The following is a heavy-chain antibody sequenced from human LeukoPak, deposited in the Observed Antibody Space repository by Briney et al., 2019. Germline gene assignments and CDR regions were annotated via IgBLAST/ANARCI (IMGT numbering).Heavy chain of an antibody. CDR2: IKTDGSEK. D-gene: IGHD3-22*01. V-gene: IGHV3-7*01. CDR1: GFTFSDYY. J-gene: IGHJ1*01. CDR3: ARDAPSYYYDSSGSPPQH. Sequence: PGGSLRLSCAASGFTFSDYYMSWVRQAPGKGLQWVANIKTDGSEKYYVDSVKGRFTISRDNAKNSLYLQMNSLRAEGTAVYYCARDAPSYYYDSSGSPPQHWGQGTLVTVSS.